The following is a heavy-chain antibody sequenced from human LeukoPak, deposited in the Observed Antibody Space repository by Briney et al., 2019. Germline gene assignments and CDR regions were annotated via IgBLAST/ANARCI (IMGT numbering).Heavy chain of an antibody. V-gene: IGHV4-34*01. Sequence: SETLSLTCAVYGGSFSGYYCSWIRQPPGKGLEWIGEINHSGSTNYNPSLKSRVTISVDTSKNQFSLKLSSVTAADTAVYYCARVRKTYYYGSGSYQLDYWGQGTLVTVSS. CDR1: GGSFSGYY. J-gene: IGHJ4*02. D-gene: IGHD3-10*01. CDR2: INHSGST. CDR3: ARVRKTYYYGSGSYQLDY.